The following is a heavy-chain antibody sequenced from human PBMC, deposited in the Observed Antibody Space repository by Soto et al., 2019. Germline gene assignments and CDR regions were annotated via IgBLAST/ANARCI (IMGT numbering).Heavy chain of an antibody. V-gene: IGHV3-30-3*01. J-gene: IGHJ4*02. CDR1: GFTFSSYA. D-gene: IGHD5-12*01. CDR2: ISYDGSNK. Sequence: QVQLVESGGGVVQPGRSLRLSCAASGFTFSSYAMHWVRQAPGKGLEWVAVISYDGSNKYYADSVKGRFTISRDKSKNTLYLQMNSLRAEDTAVYYCAREYGLEMATLDFWGQGTLVTVSS. CDR3: AREYGLEMATLDF.